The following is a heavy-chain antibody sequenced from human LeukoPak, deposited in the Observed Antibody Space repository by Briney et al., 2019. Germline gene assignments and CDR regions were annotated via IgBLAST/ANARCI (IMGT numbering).Heavy chain of an antibody. CDR1: GFTFSSYG. D-gene: IGHD3-10*01. CDR3: AKHVSGSLFYFDY. J-gene: IGHJ4*02. Sequence: AGGSLRLSCAASGFTFSSYGMHWVRQAPGKGLEWVSGISGTGYNTYYADSVKGRFTISRDNSKNTLYLQMNSLGAEDTAVYYCAKHVSGSLFYFDYWGQRTLVTVSS. CDR2: ISGTGYNT. V-gene: IGHV3-23*01.